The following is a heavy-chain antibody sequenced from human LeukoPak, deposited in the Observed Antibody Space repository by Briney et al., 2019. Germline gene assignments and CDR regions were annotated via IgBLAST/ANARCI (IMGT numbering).Heavy chain of an antibody. CDR3: ARDLLGSTIFGVVIMDHWFDP. Sequence: SQTLSLTCTVSGGSISSGGYYWSWIRQHPGKGLEWIGYIYYSGSTCYNPSLKSRVAISVDTSKNQFSLKLSSVTAADTAVYYCARDLLGSTIFGVVIMDHWFDPWGQGTLVTVSS. CDR1: GGSISSGGYY. J-gene: IGHJ5*02. CDR2: IYYSGST. V-gene: IGHV4-31*03. D-gene: IGHD3-3*01.